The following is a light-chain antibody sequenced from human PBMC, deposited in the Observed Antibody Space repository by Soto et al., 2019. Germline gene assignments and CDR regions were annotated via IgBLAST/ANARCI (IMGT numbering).Light chain of an antibody. Sequence: QSALTQPASVSGSPGQSITISYTGTSSDIGGYNYVSWYQQHPGKAPKLMIYGVSNRPSGVSGRFFGSKSGNTASLTISGLQPEDEADYYCNSYRSSIIPVVFGGGTKLTVL. J-gene: IGLJ2*01. CDR1: SSDIGGYNY. V-gene: IGLV2-14*01. CDR3: NSYRSSIIPVV. CDR2: GVS.